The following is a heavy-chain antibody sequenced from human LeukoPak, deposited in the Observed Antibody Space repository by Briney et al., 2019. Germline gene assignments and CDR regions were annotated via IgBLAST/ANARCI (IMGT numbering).Heavy chain of an antibody. D-gene: IGHD3-10*01. CDR2: IDPSDSYT. V-gene: IGHV5-10-1*01. Sequence: GESLKISCTGSGYTFTSYWITWVRQMPGKGLEWMGKIDPSDSYTNYSPSFQGHVTISTDKSISTAYLQWSSLRASDTAMYYCARHGPGAYYYYGMDVWGQGTTVTVSS. J-gene: IGHJ6*02. CDR1: GYTFTSYW. CDR3: ARHGPGAYYYYGMDV.